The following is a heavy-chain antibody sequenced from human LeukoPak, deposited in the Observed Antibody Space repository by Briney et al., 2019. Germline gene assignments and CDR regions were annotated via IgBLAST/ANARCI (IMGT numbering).Heavy chain of an antibody. D-gene: IGHD6-19*01. CDR3: AKDLSRAVAADWFDP. CDR2: ISDSGGST. V-gene: IGHV3-23*01. J-gene: IGHJ5*02. Sequence: PGGSLRLSCAASGFTFSNYDMSWVRQAPGKGLEWVSSISDSGGSTYYADSVKGQFTISRDNSKNTLYLQMTNLIAADTAVYYCAKDLSRAVAADWFDPWDQGSLSPSPQ. CDR1: GFTFSNYD.